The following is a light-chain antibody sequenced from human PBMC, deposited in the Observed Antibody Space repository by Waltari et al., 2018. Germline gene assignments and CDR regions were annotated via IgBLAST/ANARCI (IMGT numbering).Light chain of an antibody. V-gene: IGLV1-40*01. Sequence: QSVLTQPPSVSGAPGQRVTISGTGSSSNIGAGYDVHWYQQLPGTAPKLPIYGNSNRPSGVPDRFSGSKSGTSASLAITGLQAEDEADYYCQSYDSSLSGSKVFGGGTKLTVL. CDR3: QSYDSSLSGSKV. CDR2: GNS. CDR1: SSNIGAGYD. J-gene: IGLJ3*02.